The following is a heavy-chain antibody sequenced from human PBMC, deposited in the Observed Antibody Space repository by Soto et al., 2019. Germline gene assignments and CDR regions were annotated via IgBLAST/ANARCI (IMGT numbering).Heavy chain of an antibody. CDR1: GFSFMSYW. D-gene: IGHD2-2*01. CDR2: IKTDGSGK. J-gene: IGHJ2*01. Sequence: EEQLVESGGGLVQPWGSLRLSCVASGFSFMSYWMHWVRQVPGKGLVWVSRIKTDGSGKIYADSVEGRFTISRDNAKDTLYLKMNSLSVEDTALYYCARDSTKYSFDLWGRCTLVTVSS. CDR3: ARDSTKYSFDL. V-gene: IGHV3-74*01.